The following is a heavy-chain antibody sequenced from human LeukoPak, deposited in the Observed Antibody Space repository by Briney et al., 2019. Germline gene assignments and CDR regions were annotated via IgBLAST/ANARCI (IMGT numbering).Heavy chain of an antibody. Sequence: SETPSLTCAVYGGSFSGYYWSWIRQPPGKGLEWIGEINHSGSTNYNPSLKSRVTISVDTSKNQFSLKQSSVTAADTSVYYCATSKYQLLLDAFDIWGQGTMVTVSS. CDR1: GGSFSGYY. J-gene: IGHJ3*02. CDR2: INHSGST. D-gene: IGHD2-2*01. CDR3: ATSKYQLLLDAFDI. V-gene: IGHV4-34*01.